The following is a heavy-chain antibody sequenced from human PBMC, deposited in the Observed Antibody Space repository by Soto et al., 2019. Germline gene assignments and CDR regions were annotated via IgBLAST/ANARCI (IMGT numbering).Heavy chain of an antibody. Sequence: QVQLVESGGGVVQPGRSLRLSCAASGFTFSSYGMHWVRQAPGKGLEWVAVISYDGSNKYYADSVKGRFTISRDNSTNTLYLQMNSLRAEDTAVYYCAKELGIAAELDYWGQGTLVTVSS. D-gene: IGHD6-13*01. V-gene: IGHV3-30*18. CDR3: AKELGIAAELDY. CDR1: GFTFSSYG. CDR2: ISYDGSNK. J-gene: IGHJ4*02.